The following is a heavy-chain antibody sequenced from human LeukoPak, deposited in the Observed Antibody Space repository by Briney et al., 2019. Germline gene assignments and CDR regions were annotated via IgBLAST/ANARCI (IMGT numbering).Heavy chain of an antibody. CDR1: GFTFSSYA. CDR2: ISYDGSNK. J-gene: IGHJ6*02. V-gene: IGHV3-30-3*01. Sequence: GGSLRLSCAASGFTFSSYAMHWVRQAPGKGLEWVAVISYDGSNKYYADSVKGRFTISRDNSKNTLYLQMNSLRAEDTAVYYCARAPYSSGWSFPNYYYYYGMDAWGQGTTVTVSS. D-gene: IGHD6-19*01. CDR3: ARAPYSSGWSFPNYYYYYGMDA.